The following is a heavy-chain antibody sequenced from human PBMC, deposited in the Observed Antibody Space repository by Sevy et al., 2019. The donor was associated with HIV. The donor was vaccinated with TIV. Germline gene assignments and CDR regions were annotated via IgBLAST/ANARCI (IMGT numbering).Heavy chain of an antibody. D-gene: IGHD2-2*01. V-gene: IGHV1-18*01. J-gene: IGHJ6*03. Sequence: ASVKVSCKASGYTFTSYGISWVRQAPGQGLEWMGWISAYNGNTNYAQKLQGRVTMTTDTSTSTAYMELRSLRSDDTAVYYCARAPEVVVPPVYYYYYMDVWGKGTTVTISS. CDR2: ISAYNGNT. CDR3: ARAPEVVVPPVYYYYYMDV. CDR1: GYTFTSYG.